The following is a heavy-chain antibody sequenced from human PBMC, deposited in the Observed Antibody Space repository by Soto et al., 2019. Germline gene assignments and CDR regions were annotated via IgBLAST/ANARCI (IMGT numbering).Heavy chain of an antibody. J-gene: IGHJ4*02. CDR3: ARDKDLQPTVWGF. Sequence: SETLSLTCTVSGDSMATGGHYYNWIRQVPGKGLEWIGYVYYSGATHYTPSLRARATISRDTSKNQLSLRLISVTAADTALYYCARDKDLQPTVWGFWGQGIQVTVSS. CDR2: VYYSGAT. V-gene: IGHV4-31*03. D-gene: IGHD3-16*01. CDR1: GDSMATGGHY.